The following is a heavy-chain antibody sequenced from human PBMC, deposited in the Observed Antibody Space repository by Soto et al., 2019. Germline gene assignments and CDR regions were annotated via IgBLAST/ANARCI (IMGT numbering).Heavy chain of an antibody. CDR3: AKDGRFLGYMDV. V-gene: IGHV3-23*01. J-gene: IGHJ6*03. CDR2: ISGSGGST. CDR1: GFTFSSYA. Sequence: EVQLLESGGGLVQPGGSLRLSCAASGFTFSSYAMSWVRQAPGKGLEWVSAISGSGGSTYYADSVKGRFTISRDNSKNTLDLQMNSLRAEDTAVYYCAKDGRFLGYMDVWGKGTTVTVSS. D-gene: IGHD3-3*01.